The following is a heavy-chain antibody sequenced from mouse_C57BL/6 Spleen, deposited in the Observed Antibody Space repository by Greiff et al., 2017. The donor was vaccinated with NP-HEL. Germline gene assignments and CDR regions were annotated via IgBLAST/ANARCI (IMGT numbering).Heavy chain of an antibody. D-gene: IGHD1-1*02. CDR3: ARRGSYVYFDV. J-gene: IGHJ1*03. V-gene: IGHV3-6*01. CDR1: GYSFTSGYF. Sequence: EVQLQESGPGLVKPSPSLSLTCSVTGYSFTSGYFWNWIRQFPGNKLESMGYLSYDGSNNYNPSFKKRITITRDTSKNQFFLKLNSVTTEDTATYYCARRGSYVYFDVWGKGTTVTVSS. CDR2: LSYDGSN.